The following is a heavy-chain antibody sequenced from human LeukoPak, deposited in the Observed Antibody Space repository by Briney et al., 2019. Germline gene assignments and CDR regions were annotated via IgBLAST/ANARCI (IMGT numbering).Heavy chain of an antibody. Sequence: SETLSLTCAVYGGSFSGYYWSWIRQPPGKGLEWIGEINHSGSTNYNPSLKSRVTISVGTSRNQFSLKLRSVTAADTAVYFCATRDFWGQGALVTVSP. CDR2: INHSGST. V-gene: IGHV4-34*01. J-gene: IGHJ4*02. CDR3: ATRDF. CDR1: GGSFSGYY.